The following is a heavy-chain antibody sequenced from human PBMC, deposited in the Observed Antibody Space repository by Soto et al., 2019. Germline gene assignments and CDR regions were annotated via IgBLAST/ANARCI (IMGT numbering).Heavy chain of an antibody. V-gene: IGHV3-21*01. CDR1: GVTFSSYS. J-gene: IGHJ4*02. CDR3: ARVYYDFWSGYYAGEGVFDY. D-gene: IGHD3-3*01. Sequence: GGSVGLSCAASGVTFSSYSMKWVRQAPGKGLEWVSSISSSSSYIYYADSVKGRFTISRDNAKNSLYLQMNSLRAEDTAVYYCARVYYDFWSGYYAGEGVFDYWGQGTLVTVSS. CDR2: ISSSSSYI.